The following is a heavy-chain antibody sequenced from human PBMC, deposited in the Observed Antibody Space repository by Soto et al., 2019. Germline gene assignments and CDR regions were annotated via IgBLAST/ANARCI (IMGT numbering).Heavy chain of an antibody. CDR1: GFSFEDYA. V-gene: IGHV3-9*01. Sequence: VQLVESGGGLVQPGRSLRLSCAATGFSFEDYAMHWVRQAPGKGLEWVSGIAWNSDIIGYADSVKGRFTISRDNGKNSVYLQMNSLRPEDTALYYCAKDHYGSAIYGMDVWGQGTTVTVSS. CDR2: IAWNSDII. D-gene: IGHD3-10*01. J-gene: IGHJ6*02. CDR3: AKDHYGSAIYGMDV.